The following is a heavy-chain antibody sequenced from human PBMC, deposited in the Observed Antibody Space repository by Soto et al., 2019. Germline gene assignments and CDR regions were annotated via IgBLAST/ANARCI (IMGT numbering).Heavy chain of an antibody. Sequence: ASVKVSCKASGYTFSNYGISWVRQAPGQGLEWMGWISPYNSITNYAQKFHGRVILTTDTSTNTAYMELSSLTSDDTAVYFCTSMYPVLSYPSAYSAQGTLVTVSS. CDR1: GYTFSNYG. V-gene: IGHV1-18*01. CDR2: ISPYNSIT. D-gene: IGHD1-26*01. J-gene: IGHJ1*01. CDR3: TSMYPVLSYPSAY.